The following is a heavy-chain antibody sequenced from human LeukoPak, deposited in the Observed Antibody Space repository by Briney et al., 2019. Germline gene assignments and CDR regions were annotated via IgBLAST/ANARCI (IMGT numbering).Heavy chain of an antibody. D-gene: IGHD3-10*01. V-gene: IGHV1-8*01. CDR3: ARGYYGSGSYYLDY. CDR2: MNPNSGNT. Sequence: ASVKVSCKASGYTFTSYDINWVRQAPGQGLEWMGWMNPNSGNTGYAQKFQGRVTMTRNTSISTAYMELSSLRSEDTAVYYCARGYYGSGSYYLDYWGQGTLVTVSS. CDR1: GYTFTSYD. J-gene: IGHJ4*02.